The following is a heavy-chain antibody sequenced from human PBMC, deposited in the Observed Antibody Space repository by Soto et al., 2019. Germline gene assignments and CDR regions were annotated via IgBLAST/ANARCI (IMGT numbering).Heavy chain of an antibody. V-gene: IGHV4-59*01. Sequence: SETLSLTCTVSGGSISSYYWSWIRQPPGKGLEWIGYIYYSGSTNYNPSLKSRVTISVDTSKNQFSLKLSSVTAADTAVYYCARDRLNAFDICAQGTRVTVSS. CDR2: IYYSGST. CDR1: GGSISSYY. CDR3: ARDRLNAFDI. J-gene: IGHJ3*02.